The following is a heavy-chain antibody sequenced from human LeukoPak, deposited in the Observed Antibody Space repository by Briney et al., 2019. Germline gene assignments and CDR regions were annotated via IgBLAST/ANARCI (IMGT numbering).Heavy chain of an antibody. J-gene: IGHJ4*02. CDR1: GFTFSSYG. CDR3: AKDRGSGRVNPLDY. V-gene: IGHV3-30*18. Sequence: PGGSLRLSCAAPGFTFSSYGMHWVRQAPGKGLEWVAVISYDGSNKYYADSVKGRFTISRDNSKNTLYLQMNSLRAEDTAVYYCAKDRGSGRVNPLDYWGQGTLVTVSS. CDR2: ISYDGSNK. D-gene: IGHD6-19*01.